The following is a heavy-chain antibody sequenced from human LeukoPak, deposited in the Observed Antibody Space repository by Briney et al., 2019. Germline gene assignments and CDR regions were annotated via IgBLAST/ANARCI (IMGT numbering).Heavy chain of an antibody. CDR1: GFIFSNSA. Sequence: GGSLRLSCAASGFIFSNSAMHWVRQAPGKGLEWVAVISYDGSNKYYADSVKGRFTISRDNSKNTLYLQMNSLRAEDTAVYYCAKDIEEWLVKGGGCFDYWGQGTPVTVSS. D-gene: IGHD6-19*01. CDR3: AKDIEEWLVKGGGCFDY. CDR2: ISYDGSNK. V-gene: IGHV3-30*18. J-gene: IGHJ4*02.